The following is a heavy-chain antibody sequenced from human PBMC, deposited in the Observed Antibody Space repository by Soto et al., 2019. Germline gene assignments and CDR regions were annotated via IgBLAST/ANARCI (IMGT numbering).Heavy chain of an antibody. CDR3: ESEDWQLFAGGSGGFDI. Sequence: GASLXLSCKASGGTFSSYAISRVRQAPGQGLEWMGWIIPIFGTANYAQKFQGRVTITADESTSTAYMELSSLRSEDTDVYYCESEDWQLFAGGSGGFDIWGQGTMVTVSS. CDR1: GGTFSSYA. J-gene: IGHJ3*02. D-gene: IGHD2-21*01. V-gene: IGHV1-69*13. CDR2: IIPIFGTA.